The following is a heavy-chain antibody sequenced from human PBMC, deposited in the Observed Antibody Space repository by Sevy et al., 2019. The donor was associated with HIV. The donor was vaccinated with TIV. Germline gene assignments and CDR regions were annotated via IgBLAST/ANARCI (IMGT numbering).Heavy chain of an antibody. CDR3: ARVGIVVGGAFDI. D-gene: IGHD2-15*01. CDR1: GFTFSSYS. J-gene: IGHJ3*02. V-gene: IGHV3-48*01. CDR2: ISSSSSTI. Sequence: GGSLRLSCAASGFTFSSYSMNWVRQAPGKGLEWVSYISSSSSTIYCADSVKGRFTISRDNAKNSLYLQMNSLRAEDTAVYYCARVGIVVGGAFDIWGQGTMVTVSS.